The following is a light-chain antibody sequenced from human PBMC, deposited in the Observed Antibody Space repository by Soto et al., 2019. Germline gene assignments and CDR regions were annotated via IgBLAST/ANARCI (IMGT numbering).Light chain of an antibody. CDR2: EGS. V-gene: IGLV2-23*01. CDR3: CSYAGSSTLV. CDR1: SSVVGGYNL. Sequence: QSALTQPASVSGSPGQSITISCTGSSSVVGGYNLVSWYQQHPGKAPKLMIYEGSKRPSGVSNRFSGSKSGNTASLTISGLKAEEEADYFCCSYAGSSTLVFGGGTKVTVL. J-gene: IGLJ2*01.